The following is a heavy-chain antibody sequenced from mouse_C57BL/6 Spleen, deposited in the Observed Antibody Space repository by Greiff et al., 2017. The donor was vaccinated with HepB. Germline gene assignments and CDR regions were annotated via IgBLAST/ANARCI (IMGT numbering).Heavy chain of an antibody. V-gene: IGHV1-53*01. CDR2: INPSNGGT. D-gene: IGHD2-3*01. Sequence: LQQPGTELVKPGASVKLSCKASGYTFTSYWMHWVKQRPGQGLEWIGNINPSNGGTNYNEKFKSKATLTVDKSSSTAYMQLSSLTSEDSAVYYCARLLASDGYPAWFAYWGQGTLVTVSA. J-gene: IGHJ3*01. CDR1: GYTFTSYW. CDR3: ARLLASDGYPAWFAY.